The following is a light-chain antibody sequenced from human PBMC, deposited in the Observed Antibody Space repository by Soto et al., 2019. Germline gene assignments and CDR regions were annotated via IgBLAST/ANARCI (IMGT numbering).Light chain of an antibody. J-gene: IGLJ3*02. CDR2: DVD. V-gene: IGLV2-14*03. CDR1: SSDIGAYNF. CDR3: ASYTSNDTEM. Sequence: QSALTQPASVSGSPGRSITISCAGSSSDIGAYNFVSWYQQHPGKAPRLVIYDVDNRPSGISDRFSGSKSGNTASLTISGLQAEDEADYYCASYTSNDTEMFGGGTKLTVL.